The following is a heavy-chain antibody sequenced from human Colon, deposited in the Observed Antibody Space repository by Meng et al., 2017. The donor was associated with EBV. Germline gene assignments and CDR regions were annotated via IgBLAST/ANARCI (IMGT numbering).Heavy chain of an antibody. Sequence: QLQEAGPGLVKRSQTLSLTCVVSGDRISSGNYHWSWIRQAPGKGLEWIGHSESTSYNPSLRSRVVISVDTAKNQFSLRLDSVTAADTAVYYCTTYAVGAGGRGYWGPGTLVTVSS. D-gene: IGHD2-15*01. V-gene: IGHV4-30-4*01. CDR3: TTYAVGAGGRGY. CDR1: GDRISSGNYH. CDR2: HSEST. J-gene: IGHJ4*02.